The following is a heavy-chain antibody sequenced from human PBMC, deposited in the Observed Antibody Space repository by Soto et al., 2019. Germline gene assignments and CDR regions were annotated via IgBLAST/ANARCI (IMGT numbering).Heavy chain of an antibody. V-gene: IGHV4-59*02. Sequence: PSETLSLTCTVSGGSVSSYYWSWIRQPPGKGLEWIGYIYYSGSTNYNPSLKSRVTISVDTSKNQFSLKLSSVTAADTAVYYCARDRGGAWFDPWGQGTLVTVS. J-gene: IGHJ5*02. CDR3: ARDRGGAWFDP. CDR2: IYYSGST. CDR1: GGSVSSYY.